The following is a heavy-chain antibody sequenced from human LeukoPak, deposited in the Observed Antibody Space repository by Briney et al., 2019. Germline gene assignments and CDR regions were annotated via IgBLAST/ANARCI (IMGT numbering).Heavy chain of an antibody. V-gene: IGHV3-30*03. CDR2: ISYGGSNK. Sequence: PGGSLRLSCAASGFTFSSYGMHWVRQAPGKGLEWVAVISYGGSNKYYADSVKGRFTISRDNSKNTLYLQMNSLRAEDTAVYYCARDAPNYCSSTSCYSPKVTFDYWGQGTLVTVSS. CDR1: GFTFSSYG. J-gene: IGHJ4*02. CDR3: ARDAPNYCSSTSCYSPKVTFDY. D-gene: IGHD2-2*02.